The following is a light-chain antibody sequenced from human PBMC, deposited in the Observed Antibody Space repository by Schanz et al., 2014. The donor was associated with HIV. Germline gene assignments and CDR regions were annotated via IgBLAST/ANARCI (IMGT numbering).Light chain of an antibody. CDR1: SIDVGGYDY. Sequence: SALTQPASLSGSPGQSITISCTGTSIDVGGYDYVSWYQQHPDKAPRLIIYDVSNRPSGVPDRFSGSRSGTSASLAITGLQAADEADYYCQSYDNNLSGWVFGGGTKLTVL. J-gene: IGLJ3*02. V-gene: IGLV2-14*03. CDR3: QSYDNNLSGWV. CDR2: DVS.